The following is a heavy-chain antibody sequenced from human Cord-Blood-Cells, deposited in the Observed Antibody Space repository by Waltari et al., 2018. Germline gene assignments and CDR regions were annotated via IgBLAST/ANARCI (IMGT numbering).Heavy chain of an antibody. CDR1: GGSISSSNYY. Sequence: QLQLQESGPGLVKPSETLSLTCTVSGGSISSSNYYWGWIRQPPGKGLEWIGSIYYSGSTYYNPSLKSRVTISVDTSKNQFSLKLSSVTAADTAVYYCARQAARDAFDIWGQGTMVTVSS. J-gene: IGHJ3*02. V-gene: IGHV4-39*01. CDR3: ARQAARDAFDI. D-gene: IGHD6-6*01. CDR2: IYYSGST.